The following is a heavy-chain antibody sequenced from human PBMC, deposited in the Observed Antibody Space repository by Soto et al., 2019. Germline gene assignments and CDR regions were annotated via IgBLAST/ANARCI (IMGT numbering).Heavy chain of an antibody. D-gene: IGHD4-17*01. CDR3: ARRTPAYQTTVTNYSFDY. CDR2: IYYSGST. J-gene: IGHJ4*02. Sequence: VQLQETGPGLVKPSETLSLTCTVSGGSISSYYWSWIRQPPGKGLEWLGYIYYSGSTNYNPSLKSRVTISVDTSKNQFSLKLSSVTAADTAVYYCARRTPAYQTTVTNYSFDYWGQGTMVTVSS. V-gene: IGHV4-59*08. CDR1: GGSISSYY.